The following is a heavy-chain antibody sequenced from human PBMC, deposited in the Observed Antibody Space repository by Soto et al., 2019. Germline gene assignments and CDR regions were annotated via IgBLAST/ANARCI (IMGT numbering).Heavy chain of an antibody. D-gene: IGHD2-2*01. CDR1: GGTFSSYA. CDR2: IIPIFGTA. V-gene: IGHV1-69*13. Sequence: ASVKVSCKASGGTFSSYAISWVRQAPGQGLEWMGGIIPIFGTANYAQKFQGRVTITADESKSTAYMELSSLRSEDTAVYYCARDRGGYCSSTSCYFSYGMDVWGQGTTVTVSS. CDR3: ARDRGGYCSSTSCYFSYGMDV. J-gene: IGHJ6*02.